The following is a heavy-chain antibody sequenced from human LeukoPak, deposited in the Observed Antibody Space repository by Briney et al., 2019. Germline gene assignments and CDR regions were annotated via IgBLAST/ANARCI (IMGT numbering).Heavy chain of an antibody. CDR3: AREGHSSGYCGAFDI. CDR2: LGSDGIST. D-gene: IGHD3-22*01. V-gene: IGHV3-64*01. Sequence: GGSLRLSCAASGLSVSSSIMHWVRQVPGKGLEYVSGLGSDGISTYYGNSVKGRFTISRDNSRNTLYLQMDSLRVEDMAVYYCAREGHSSGYCGAFDIWGQGTMVTVSS. J-gene: IGHJ3*02. CDR1: GLSVSSSI.